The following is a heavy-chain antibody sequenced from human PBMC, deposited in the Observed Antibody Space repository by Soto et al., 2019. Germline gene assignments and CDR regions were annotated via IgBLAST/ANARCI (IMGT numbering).Heavy chain of an antibody. CDR3: ARDGAGAYGLGWFDP. Sequence: QVQLQESGPRLVKPSQTLSLTCTVSGDSISRGGYYWNWIRQHPRKGLEWIGYIYHSGSTNYNPSLKSRVTISVDTSKNQLSLELSSVTAADTAIYYCARDGAGAYGLGWFDPWGQGILVTVSS. V-gene: IGHV4-31*03. D-gene: IGHD2-21*01. CDR2: IYHSGST. CDR1: GDSISRGGYY. J-gene: IGHJ5*02.